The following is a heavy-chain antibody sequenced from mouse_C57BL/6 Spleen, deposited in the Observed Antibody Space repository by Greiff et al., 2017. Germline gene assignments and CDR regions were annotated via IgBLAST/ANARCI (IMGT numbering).Heavy chain of an antibody. J-gene: IGHJ2*01. CDR1: GYTFTSYT. D-gene: IGHD1-1*01. Sequence: QVPLQQSGAELARPGASVKMSCKASGYTFTSYTMHWVKQRPGQGLEWIGYINPSSGYTKYNQKFKDKATLTADKSSSTAYMQLSSLTSEDSAVYYCARGGTTVVGYYFDYWGQGTTLTVSS. CDR3: ARGGTTVVGYYFDY. V-gene: IGHV1-4*01. CDR2: INPSSGYT.